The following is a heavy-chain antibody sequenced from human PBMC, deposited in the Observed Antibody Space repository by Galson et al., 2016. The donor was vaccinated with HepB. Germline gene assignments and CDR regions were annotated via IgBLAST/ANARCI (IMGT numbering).Heavy chain of an antibody. CDR2: IYGDDDK. D-gene: IGHD3-10*01. V-gene: IGHV2-5*02. Sequence: PALVKPTQTLTLTCTFSGFSLTTSAVGVGWIRQPPGKALEWLAFIYGDDDKRYSPSLKTRLTITKDTSKNQVVLRMTNMDPVDTATYFCAHRLLQTMAFDPWGQGTLVTVSS. J-gene: IGHJ5*02. CDR1: GFSLTTSAVG. CDR3: AHRLLQTMAFDP.